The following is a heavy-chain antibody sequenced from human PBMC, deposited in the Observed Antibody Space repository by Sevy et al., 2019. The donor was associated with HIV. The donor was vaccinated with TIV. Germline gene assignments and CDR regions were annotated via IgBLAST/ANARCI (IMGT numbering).Heavy chain of an antibody. D-gene: IGHD2-2*01. CDR1: GFTFSSYW. V-gene: IGHV3-7*03. J-gene: IGHJ5*02. Sequence: GGSLRLSCAASGFTFSSYWMSWVRQAPGKGLEWVANIKQDGSEKYYVDSVKGRFTISRDNAKNSLYLQMNSMRAEDTRVYYCARDCSTIGGWFDPWGQGTLVTVSS. CDR2: IKQDGSEK. CDR3: ARDCSTIGGWFDP.